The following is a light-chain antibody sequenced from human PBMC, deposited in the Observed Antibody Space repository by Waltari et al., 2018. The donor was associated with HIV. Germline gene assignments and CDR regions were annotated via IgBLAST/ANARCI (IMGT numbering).Light chain of an antibody. CDR3: QQRANWPPRFT. J-gene: IGKJ3*01. CDR2: DAS. CDR1: QSVNTY. Sequence: EIVLTQSPATMSLSPGERATLSCRASQSVNTYLAWYQQKPGQAPRLLIYDASHRATGIPARFSGSGSGTDFTLTISSLEPEDFAVYYCQQRANWPPRFTFGPGTKVDLK. V-gene: IGKV3-11*01.